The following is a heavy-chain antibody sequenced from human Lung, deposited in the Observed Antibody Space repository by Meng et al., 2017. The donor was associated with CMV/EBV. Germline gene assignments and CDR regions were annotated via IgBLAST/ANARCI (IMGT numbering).Heavy chain of an antibody. CDR1: GYTFTGYY. V-gene: IGHV1-2*02. Sequence: SVKVSXKASGYTFTGYYMHWVRQAPGQGLEWMGWINPNSGGTNYAQKFQGRVTMTRDTSISTAYMELSRLRSDDTAVYYCARDPPEDFWSGYYTTGTDYWGQGTLVTVSS. J-gene: IGHJ4*02. D-gene: IGHD3-3*01. CDR2: INPNSGGT. CDR3: ARDPPEDFWSGYYTTGTDY.